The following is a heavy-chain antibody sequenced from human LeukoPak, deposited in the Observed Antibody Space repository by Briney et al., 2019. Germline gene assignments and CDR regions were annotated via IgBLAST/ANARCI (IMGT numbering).Heavy chain of an antibody. CDR1: GFTFSSYS. CDR2: ISYDGSNK. CDR3: ARGVVGPRPWGWFDP. V-gene: IGHV3-30*04. Sequence: SGGSLRLSCAASGFTFSSYSMSWVRQAPGKGLEWVAVISYDGSNKYYADSVKGRFTISRDNSKNTLYLQMNSLRAEDTAVYYCARGVVGPRPWGWFDPWGQGTLVTVSS. D-gene: IGHD2-15*01. J-gene: IGHJ5*02.